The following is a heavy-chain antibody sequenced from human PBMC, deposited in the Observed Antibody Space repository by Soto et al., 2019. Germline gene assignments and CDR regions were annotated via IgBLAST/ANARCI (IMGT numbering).Heavy chain of an antibody. J-gene: IGHJ4*02. Sequence: QVQLQESGPGLVKPSQTLSLTCTVSGGSISSGDHCWSWIRQPPGKGLEWIGYIYYSGSTYYNPSLKSRVTISLDTSKNQFSLKLISVTAADTAVYYCASRKVPAPYYFDYWGQGSLVTVSS. CDR2: IYYSGST. CDR1: GGSISSGDHC. V-gene: IGHV4-30-4*01. CDR3: ASRKVPAPYYFDY.